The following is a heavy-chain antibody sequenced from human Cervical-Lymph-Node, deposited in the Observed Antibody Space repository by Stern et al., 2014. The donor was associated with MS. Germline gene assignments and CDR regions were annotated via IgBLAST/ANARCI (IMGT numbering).Heavy chain of an antibody. J-gene: IGHJ4*02. V-gene: IGHV4-34*01. D-gene: IGHD6-19*01. CDR3: ASSVASLRYFDY. CDR2: INHSGST. CDR1: GGSFSGYY. Sequence: QVQLQQWGAGLLKPSETLSLTCAVYGGSFSGYYWSWIRQPPGKGLEWIGEINHSGSTNYNPSLKSRVTISVDTSKNQFSLKLSSVTAADTAVYYCASSVASLRYFDYWGQGTLVTVSS.